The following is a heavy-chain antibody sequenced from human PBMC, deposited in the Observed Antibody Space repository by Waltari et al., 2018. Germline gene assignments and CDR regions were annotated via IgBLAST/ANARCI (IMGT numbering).Heavy chain of an antibody. CDR1: GYSISSGYY. V-gene: IGHV4-38-2*01. CDR2: IYQSGST. D-gene: IGHD3-3*01. Sequence: QVQLQESGPGLVKPSETLSLTCAVSGYSISSGYYWGWTRQPPGKGLAWIGSIYQSGSTYYNPATKSRVTISVDTSKNQFSLKLSSVTAADTAVYYCATMINYDYGMDVWGQGTTVTVSS. J-gene: IGHJ6*02. CDR3: ATMINYDYGMDV.